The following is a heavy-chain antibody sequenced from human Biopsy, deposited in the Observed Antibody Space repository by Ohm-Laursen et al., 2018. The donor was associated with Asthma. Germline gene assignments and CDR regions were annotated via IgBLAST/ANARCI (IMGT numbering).Heavy chain of an antibody. CDR1: GGSITSSSYY. Sequence: GTLSLTCTVSGGSITSSSYYWGWIRQPPGKGMEWIGSMYHSGSPYYHPSLKSRATISVDTSKNQLSLKMSSVTAADTAVYFCVRHQYSSSWSTFYYWGQGALVTVSS. CDR3: VRHQYSSSWSTFYY. CDR2: MYHSGSP. V-gene: IGHV4-39*01. J-gene: IGHJ4*02. D-gene: IGHD3-22*01.